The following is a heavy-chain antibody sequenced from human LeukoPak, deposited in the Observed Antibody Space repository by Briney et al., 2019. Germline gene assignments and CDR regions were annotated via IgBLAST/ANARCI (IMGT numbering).Heavy chain of an antibody. V-gene: IGHV3-21*01. CDR1: EFTFSSYS. CDR3: ARGNGVYSHLDY. CDR2: ISSSSTYI. D-gene: IGHD4-17*01. J-gene: IGHJ4*02. Sequence: GGSLRLSCAASEFTFSSYSMNWVRQAPGKGLEWVSSISSSSTYIYYADSVKGRFTISRDNAKNSLYLQMNSLRAEDTAVYYCARGNGVYSHLDYWGQGTLVTVSS.